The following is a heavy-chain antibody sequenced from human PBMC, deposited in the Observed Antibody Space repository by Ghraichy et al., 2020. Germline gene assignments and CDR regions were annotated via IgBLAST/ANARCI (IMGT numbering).Heavy chain of an antibody. CDR1: GGSISSYY. CDR3: ARLEWGDWYFDL. V-gene: IGHV4-4*09. D-gene: IGHD3-3*01. CDR2: IYTSGST. J-gene: IGHJ2*01. Sequence: SETLSLTCTVSGGSISSYYWSWIRQPPGKGLEWIGYIYTSGSTNYNPSLKSRVTISVDTSKNQFSLKLSSVTAADTAVYYCARLEWGDWYFDLWGRGTLVTVSS.